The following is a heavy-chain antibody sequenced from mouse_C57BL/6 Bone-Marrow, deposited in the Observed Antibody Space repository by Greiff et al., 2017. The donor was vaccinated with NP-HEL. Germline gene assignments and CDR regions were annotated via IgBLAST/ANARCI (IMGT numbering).Heavy chain of an antibody. V-gene: IGHV3-6*01. J-gene: IGHJ2*01. CDR2: ISYDGSN. Sequence: EVQLQESGPGLVKPSQSLSLTCSVTGYSITSGYYWNWIRQFPGNKLEWMGYISYDGSNNYNPSLKNRISITRDTSKNQFFLKLNSVTTEDTATYYCAKGGGVDYWGQGTTLTVSS. CDR1: GYSITSGYY. CDR3: AKGGGVDY.